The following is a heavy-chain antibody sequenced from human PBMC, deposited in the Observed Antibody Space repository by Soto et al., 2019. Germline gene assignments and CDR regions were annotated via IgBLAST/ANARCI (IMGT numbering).Heavy chain of an antibody. CDR1: GFTFSSYG. Sequence: QVQLVESGGGVVQPGRSLRLSCAASGFTFSSYGMHWVRQAPGKGLEWVAVIWYDGSNKYYADSVKGRFTISRDNSKNPLYLQLNSRRAEETAVYSCGRGGADRIDPWGKGTLVTVP. V-gene: IGHV3-33*01. CDR2: IWYDGSNK. CDR3: GRGGADRIDP. J-gene: IGHJ5*02. D-gene: IGHD3-16*01.